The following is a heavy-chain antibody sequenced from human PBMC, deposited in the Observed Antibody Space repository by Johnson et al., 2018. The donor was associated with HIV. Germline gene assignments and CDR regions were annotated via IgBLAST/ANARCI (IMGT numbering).Heavy chain of an antibody. Sequence: EVQLVESGGGLVQPGGSLRLSCAASGFTFSSYAMSWVRQAPGKGLEWVSAISGSGGSTYYADSVKCRFTISRDNSKNTLYLQMNSLRAEDTALYYCAKDIRRYCSGGSCAGDAFDIWGQGTMVTVSS. CDR2: ISGSGGST. CDR3: AKDIRRYCSGGSCAGDAFDI. CDR1: GFTFSSYA. V-gene: IGHV3-23*04. D-gene: IGHD2-15*01. J-gene: IGHJ3*02.